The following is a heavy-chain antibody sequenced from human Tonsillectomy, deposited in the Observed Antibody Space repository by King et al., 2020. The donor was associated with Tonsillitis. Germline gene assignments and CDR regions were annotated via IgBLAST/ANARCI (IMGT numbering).Heavy chain of an antibody. CDR2: IYYSGST. CDR1: GGSISSGDYY. D-gene: IGHD3-9*01. V-gene: IGHV4-30-4*01. CDR3: AIDILTGYLAFDI. Sequence: VQLQESGPGLVKHSQTLSLPCTVSGGSISSGDYYWSWIRQTPGKGLEWIGYIYYSGSTNYNPSLKSRVTISVDTSKNQFSLKLSSVTAADTAVYYCAIDILTGYLAFDIWGQGTMFTVSP. J-gene: IGHJ3*02.